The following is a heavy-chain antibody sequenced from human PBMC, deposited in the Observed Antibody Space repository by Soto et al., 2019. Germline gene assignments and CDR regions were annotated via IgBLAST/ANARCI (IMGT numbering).Heavy chain of an antibody. CDR1: GFTFSSYA. J-gene: IGHJ4*02. CDR2: ISTDGGST. Sequence: DLEESGGGLVQPGGSLRLSCAASGFTFSSYAMHWVRQAPGKGLEYVSAISTDGGSTYYANSVKGRFTISRDNSKNTLYLQMGSLRVEDMAVYYCARRYCSGGRCYSPYDYWGQGTLVTVSS. V-gene: IGHV3-64*01. D-gene: IGHD2-15*01. CDR3: ARRYCSGGRCYSPYDY.